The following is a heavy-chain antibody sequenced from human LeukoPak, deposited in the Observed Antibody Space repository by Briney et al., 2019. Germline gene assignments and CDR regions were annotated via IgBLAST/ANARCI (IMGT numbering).Heavy chain of an antibody. CDR2: INHSGST. CDR1: GGSFSGYY. V-gene: IGHV4-34*01. Sequence: SETLSLTCAVYGGSFSGYYWSWIRQPPGKGLEWIGEINHSGSTNYNPFLKSRFTISVDTSKSQFSLKLRSVTAADTAVYYCAIVYYYDSSGYHGLWFDPWGQGTLVTVSS. D-gene: IGHD3-22*01. J-gene: IGHJ5*02. CDR3: AIVYYYDSSGYHGLWFDP.